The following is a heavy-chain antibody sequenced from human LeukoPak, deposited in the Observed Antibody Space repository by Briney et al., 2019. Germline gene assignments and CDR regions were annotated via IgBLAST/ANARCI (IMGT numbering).Heavy chain of an antibody. CDR2: INHSGST. CDR1: GGSFSGYY. D-gene: IGHD5-18*01. CDR3: ARVRGYSYGYGAYYFDY. V-gene: IGHV4-34*01. Sequence: SETLSLTCAVYGGSFSGYYWSWIRQPPGKGLEWIGEINHSGSTYYNPSLKSRVTISVDRSKNQFSLKLSSVTAADTAVYYCARVRGYSYGYGAYYFDYWGQGTLVTVSS. J-gene: IGHJ4*02.